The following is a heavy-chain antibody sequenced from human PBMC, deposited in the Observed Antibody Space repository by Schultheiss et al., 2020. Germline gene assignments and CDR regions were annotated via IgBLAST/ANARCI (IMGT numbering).Heavy chain of an antibody. D-gene: IGHD4-17*01. Sequence: ASVKVSCKASGGTFSSYAISWVRQAPGQGLEWMGWMNPNSGNTGYAQKFQGRVTMTRSTSISTAYMELSSLRSEDTAVYYCAAGESSGGDYGDYGGDYWGQGTLVTVSS. CDR1: GGTFSSYA. CDR3: AAGESSGGDYGDYGGDY. CDR2: MNPNSGNT. J-gene: IGHJ4*02. V-gene: IGHV1-8*02.